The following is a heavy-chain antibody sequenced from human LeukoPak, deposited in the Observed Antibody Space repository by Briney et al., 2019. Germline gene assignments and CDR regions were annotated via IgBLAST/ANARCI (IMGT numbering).Heavy chain of an antibody. V-gene: IGHV4-39*01. D-gene: IGHD3-22*01. CDR3: ASITYYYDSSGYSDY. CDR1: GGSISSSSYY. Sequence: SSETLSLTCTVSGGSISSSSYYWGWIRQPPGKGLEWIGSIYYSGSTYYNPSLKSRVTISVDTSKNQFSLKLSSVTAADTAVYYCASITYYYDSSGYSDYWGQGTLVTVSS. CDR2: IYYSGST. J-gene: IGHJ4*02.